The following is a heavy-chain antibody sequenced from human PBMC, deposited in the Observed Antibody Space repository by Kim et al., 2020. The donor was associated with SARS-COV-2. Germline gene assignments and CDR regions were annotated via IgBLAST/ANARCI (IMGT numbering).Heavy chain of an antibody. D-gene: IGHD3-10*01. CDR3: AKAGGRFGVYYYYHGMDV. J-gene: IGHJ6*02. CDR1: GFTFSSYG. CDR2: ISYDGSNK. V-gene: IGHV3-30*18. Sequence: GGSLRLSCAASGFTFSSYGMHWVRQAPGKGLEWVAVISYDGSNKYYADSVKGRFTISRDNSKNTLYLQMNSLRAEDTAVYYCAKAGGRFGVYYYYHGMDVWGQGTTVTVSS.